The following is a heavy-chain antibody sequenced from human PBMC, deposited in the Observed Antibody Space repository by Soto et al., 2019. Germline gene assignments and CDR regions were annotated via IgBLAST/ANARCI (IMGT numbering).Heavy chain of an antibody. J-gene: IGHJ5*02. CDR2: IIPIFGTA. CDR3: ARDRGIGLFDP. Sequence: ASVQVSCQASGGTFSSYAISWVRQAPGQGLEWMGGIIPIFGTANYAQKFQGRVTITADKSTSTAYMELSSLRSEDTAVYYCARDRGIGLFDPWGQGTLVTVSS. D-gene: IGHD3-10*01. V-gene: IGHV1-69*06. CDR1: GGTFSSYA.